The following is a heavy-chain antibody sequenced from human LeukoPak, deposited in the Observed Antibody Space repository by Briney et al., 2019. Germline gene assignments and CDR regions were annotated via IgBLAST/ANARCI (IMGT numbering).Heavy chain of an antibody. Sequence: ASVKVSCKASGYTFTSYGISWVRQAPGQGLEWMGWISAYNGNTNYAQKLQGRVTMTTDTSTSTAYMELRSLRSDDTAVYYCARRVCSSTSCYRGYNWFDPWGQGTLVTVSS. CDR3: ARRVCSSTSCYRGYNWFDP. D-gene: IGHD2-2*01. V-gene: IGHV1-18*01. J-gene: IGHJ5*02. CDR1: GYTFTSYG. CDR2: ISAYNGNT.